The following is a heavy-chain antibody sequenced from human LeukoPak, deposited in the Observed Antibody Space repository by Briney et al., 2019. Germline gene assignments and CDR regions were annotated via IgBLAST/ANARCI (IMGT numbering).Heavy chain of an antibody. CDR1: GYFISSWYY. CDR2: VFHSGST. V-gene: IGHV4-38-2*01. Sequence: KPSETLSLTYAVSGYFISSWYYWGWIRQPPGKGLEWIGSVFHSGSTSSYPSLKSRVTISVDTSKNQFSLKLSSVTAADTAVYYCARGDGSYSDWGQGTLVTVSS. D-gene: IGHD2-15*01. CDR3: ARGDGSYSD. J-gene: IGHJ4*02.